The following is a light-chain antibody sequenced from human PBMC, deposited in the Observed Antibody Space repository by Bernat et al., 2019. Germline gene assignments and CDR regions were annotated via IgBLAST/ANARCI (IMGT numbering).Light chain of an antibody. CDR2: WAS. Sequence: DIVMTQSPDSLAVSLGERATINCKSSQRILNSFNNKNYLAWFQQKPGQPPKMLFYWASTRESGVPDRFSGSGSGTDFTLTISSLQTEDVPVYYCQQYYNTPATFGHATKLEIK. CDR3: QQYYNTPAT. J-gene: IGKJ2*01. V-gene: IGKV4-1*01. CDR1: QRILNSFNNKNY.